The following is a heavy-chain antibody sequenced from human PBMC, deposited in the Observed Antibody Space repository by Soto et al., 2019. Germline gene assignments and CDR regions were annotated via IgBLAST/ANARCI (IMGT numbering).Heavy chain of an antibody. D-gene: IGHD3-9*01. V-gene: IGHV4-34*01. CDR1: GGSFSGYY. CDR3: ARGQELDILTGYYWSYYGMDV. J-gene: IGHJ6*02. CDR2: INHSGST. Sequence: SQTLSLTCAVYGGSFSGYYWSWIRQPPGKGLEWIGEINHSGSTNYNPSLKSRVTISVDTSKNQFSLKLSSVTAADTAVYYCARGQELDILTGYYWSYYGMDVWGQGTTVTVSS.